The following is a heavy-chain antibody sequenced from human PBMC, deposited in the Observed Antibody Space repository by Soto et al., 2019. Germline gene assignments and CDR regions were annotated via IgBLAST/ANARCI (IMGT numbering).Heavy chain of an antibody. D-gene: IGHD3-9*01. V-gene: IGHV3-23*01. J-gene: IGHJ4*02. CDR1: GFTFSSYA. CDR3: AKGTVLRYFDWLSGSYYFDY. Sequence: GGSLRLSCAASGFTFSSYAMSWVRQAPGKGLEWVSAISGSGGSTYYADSVKGRFTISRDNSKNTLYLQMNSLRAEDTAVYYCAKGTVLRYFDWLSGSYYFDYWGQGTLVTVSS. CDR2: ISGSGGST.